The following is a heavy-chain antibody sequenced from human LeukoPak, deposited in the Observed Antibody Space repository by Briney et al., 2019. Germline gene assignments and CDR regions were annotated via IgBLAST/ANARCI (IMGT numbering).Heavy chain of an antibody. Sequence: GASVKVSCKASGYTFTSYDFNWVRQATGQRPEWMGWMSPNSGDTGYAQKFQDRVTMTRNTSISTAYMDLSRLTSEDTAVYYCVRAPRDSSTMLDYWGQGTLVTVSS. D-gene: IGHD6-13*01. CDR1: GYTFTSYD. V-gene: IGHV1-8*01. J-gene: IGHJ4*02. CDR2: MSPNSGDT. CDR3: VRAPRDSSTMLDY.